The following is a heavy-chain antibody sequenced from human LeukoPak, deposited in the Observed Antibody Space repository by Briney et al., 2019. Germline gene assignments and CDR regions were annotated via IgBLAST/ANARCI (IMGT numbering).Heavy chain of an antibody. CDR1: GFTFSSYN. CDR2: ISSSNSVI. J-gene: IGHJ6*02. V-gene: IGHV3-21*01. CDR3: ARDRHCSGGSCYENMYYYYGMDV. Sequence: GGSLRLSCAASGFTFSSYNMNWVRQAPGKGLEWLSSISSSNSVIYYADSVKGRFTISRDNAKNSLYLQMNSLRDEDTAVYYCARDRHCSGGSCYENMYYYYGMDVWGQGTTVTVSS. D-gene: IGHD2-15*01.